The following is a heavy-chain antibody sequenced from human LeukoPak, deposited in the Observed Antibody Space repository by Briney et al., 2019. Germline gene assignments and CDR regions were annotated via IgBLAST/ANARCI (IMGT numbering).Heavy chain of an antibody. J-gene: IGHJ4*02. V-gene: IGHV3-15*01. CDR2: IKSNADGGTV. Sequence: GGSLRLSCAVSGFTVTHAWMTWVRQVPGKGLEWIGRIKSNADGGTVDYAASVKGRFTLSRDDSVDTLYLQMDSLNTGDSGVYYCTTAPSAREDYWGQGTLVTVSS. D-gene: IGHD1-26*01. CDR3: TTAPSAREDY. CDR1: GFTVTHAW.